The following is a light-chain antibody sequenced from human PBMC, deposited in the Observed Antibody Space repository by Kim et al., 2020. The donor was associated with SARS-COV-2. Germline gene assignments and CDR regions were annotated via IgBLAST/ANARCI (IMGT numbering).Light chain of an antibody. CDR3: QVWVSSSDYPVV. Sequence: SYELTQPPSVSVAPGKTARITCGGNNIGSKSMHWYQQKPGQAPVLVIYSDSDRPSGIPERFSGSNSGNTATLTISRVEAGDEADYYCQVWVSSSDYPVVF. CDR2: SDS. CDR1: NIGSKS. J-gene: IGLJ2*01. V-gene: IGLV3-21*04.